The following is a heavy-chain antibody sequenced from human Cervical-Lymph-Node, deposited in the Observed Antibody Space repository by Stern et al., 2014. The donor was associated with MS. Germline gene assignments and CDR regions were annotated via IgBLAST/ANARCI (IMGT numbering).Heavy chain of an antibody. CDR3: ARGVMVAATYAYDI. D-gene: IGHD2-15*01. Sequence: EVQLVESGGGLVQPGGSLRLSCAASGFTFSTYWMHWVRQAQGKGLVWVSRINSDESSTTYADSVKARFSISRDNDKNTLYLQMNSLRAEDTAVYYCARGVMVAATYAYDIWGQGTMVTISS. CDR2: INSDESST. CDR1: GFTFSTYW. V-gene: IGHV3-74*02. J-gene: IGHJ3*02.